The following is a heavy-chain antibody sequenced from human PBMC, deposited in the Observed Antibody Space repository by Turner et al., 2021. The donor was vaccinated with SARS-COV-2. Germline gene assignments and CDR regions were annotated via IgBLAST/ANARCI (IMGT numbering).Heavy chain of an antibody. D-gene: IGHD1-26*01. J-gene: IGHJ5*02. CDR3: ARAKGPSLYRSYYNPTFFDP. V-gene: IGHV4-34*01. CDR2: INDSGST. Sequence: QVQLQQWGAGLLQTSETLSLTCDVHVGSFSGFYWTWIRQSPGKGLEWIGEINDSGSTTYNPSLKSRLTISVDTSKNQFSLKLTSVTAADTAVYYCARAKGPSLYRSYYNPTFFDPWGQGILVTVSS. CDR1: VGSFSGFY.